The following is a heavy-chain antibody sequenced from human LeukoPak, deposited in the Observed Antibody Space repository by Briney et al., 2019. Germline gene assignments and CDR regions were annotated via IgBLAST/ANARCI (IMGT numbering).Heavy chain of an antibody. CDR3: ARSRLGYCSGGSCYPPPNWFDP. CDR1: GGSISSGGYS. Sequence: SETLSLTCTVSGGSISSGGYSWSWIRQPPGKGLEWIGYIYHSGSTYYNPSLKSRVTISVDRSKNQFSLKLSSVTAADTAVYYCARSRLGYCSGGSCYPPPNWFDPWGQGTLVTVSS. CDR2: IYHSGST. J-gene: IGHJ5*02. D-gene: IGHD2-15*01. V-gene: IGHV4-30-2*01.